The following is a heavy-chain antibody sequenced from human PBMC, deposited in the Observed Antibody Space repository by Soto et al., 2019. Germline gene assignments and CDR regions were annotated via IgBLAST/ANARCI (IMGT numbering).Heavy chain of an antibody. D-gene: IGHD6-19*01. CDR1: RFTFSNNA. Sequence: QVQLVESGGGVVQPGGSLRLSCVASRFTFSNNAMYWVRQAPGKGLEWVALISSDGSATYYADSVKGRFTISRDNSKNTLYLQLNTLRPEDMAVYYCARDRSSSGWFFLDYWGQGTLVTVSS. CDR3: ARDRSSSGWFFLDY. CDR2: ISSDGSAT. J-gene: IGHJ4*02. V-gene: IGHV3-30-3*01.